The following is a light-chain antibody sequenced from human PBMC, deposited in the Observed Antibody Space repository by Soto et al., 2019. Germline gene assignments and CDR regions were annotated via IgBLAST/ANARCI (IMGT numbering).Light chain of an antibody. CDR2: DAS. J-gene: IGKJ5*01. CDR3: QQYNSYPYT. Sequence: DIQMTQSPSTLSASVGDRVTITCRASQSISSGLAWYQQKPGKAPKLLIYDASSLESGVPSRFSGSGSGTEFTLTISSLQPDDFATYYCQQYNSYPYTFGQGTRLEI. V-gene: IGKV1-5*01. CDR1: QSISSG.